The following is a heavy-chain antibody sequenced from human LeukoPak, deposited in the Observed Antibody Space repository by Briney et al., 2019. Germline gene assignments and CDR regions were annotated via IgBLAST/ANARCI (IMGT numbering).Heavy chain of an antibody. CDR3: ARDWAYSFDY. J-gene: IGHJ4*02. V-gene: IGHV3-48*02. CDR2: IGTGNSII. D-gene: IGHD3-16*01. CDR1: GFTFSSYS. Sequence: QPGGSLRLSCAASGFTFSSYSMNWVRQAAGKGLEWISYIGTGNSIIYYADPVKGRFTISRDNARDSLYLQMNSLRDEDTALYYCARDWAYSFDYWGQGTLVTVSS.